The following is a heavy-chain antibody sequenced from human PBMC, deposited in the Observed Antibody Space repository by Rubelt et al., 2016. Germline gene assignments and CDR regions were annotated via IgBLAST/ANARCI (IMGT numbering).Heavy chain of an antibody. J-gene: IGHJ3*02. Sequence: GLEWMGGIIPIFGTANYAQKFQGRVTITADESTSTAYMELSSLRSEDTAVYYCAGAILTGTSLGYAFDIWGQGTTVTVSS. CDR3: AGAILTGTSLGYAFDI. V-gene: IGHV1-69*01. CDR2: IIPIFGTA. D-gene: IGHD1-7*01.